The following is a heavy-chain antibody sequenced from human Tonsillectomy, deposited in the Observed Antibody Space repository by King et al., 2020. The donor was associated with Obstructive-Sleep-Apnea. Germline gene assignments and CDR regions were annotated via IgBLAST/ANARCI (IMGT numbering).Heavy chain of an antibody. CDR1: GYTFTSYY. D-gene: IGHD2-15*01. CDR3: ARDKVVGYCSGGSCYTLFY. V-gene: IGHV1-46*01. CDR2: INPSGGST. Sequence: VQLVESGAEVKKPGASMKVSCKASGYTFTSYYMHWVRQAPGQGLEWMGIINPSGGSTSYAQKFQGRVTMTRDTSTSTVYMELSSLRSEDTAVYYCARDKVVGYCSGGSCYTLFYWGQGTLVTVSS. J-gene: IGHJ4*01.